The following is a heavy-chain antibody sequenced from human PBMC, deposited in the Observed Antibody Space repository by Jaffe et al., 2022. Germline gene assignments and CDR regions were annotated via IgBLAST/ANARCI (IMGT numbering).Heavy chain of an antibody. Sequence: QVQLVQSGAEVKKPGSSVKVSCKASGGTFSSYAISWVRQAPGQGLEWMGGIIPIFGTANYAQKFQGRVTITTDESTSTAYMELSSLRSEDTAVYYCASVRPGDTMMVWGGYYMDVWGKGTTVTVSS. V-gene: IGHV1-69*05. CDR3: ASVRPGDTMMVWGGYYMDV. D-gene: IGHD3-22*01. CDR2: IIPIFGTA. CDR1: GGTFSSYA. J-gene: IGHJ6*03.